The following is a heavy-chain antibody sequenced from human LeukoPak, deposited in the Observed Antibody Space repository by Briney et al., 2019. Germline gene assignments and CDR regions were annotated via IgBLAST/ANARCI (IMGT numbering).Heavy chain of an antibody. V-gene: IGHV3-21*04. D-gene: IGHD3-3*01. CDR3: ARDSAVARVVGDAFDI. CDR1: GFTLSSYS. Sequence: PGGSLRLSCAASGFTLSSYSMNWVRQAPGKGLEWVSSISRRSDYLFYVDSVKGRFTISRDNVKNSLYLQMNSLRAEDTALYHCARDSAVARVVGDAFDIWGQGTMVTVSS. J-gene: IGHJ3*02. CDR2: ISRRSDYL.